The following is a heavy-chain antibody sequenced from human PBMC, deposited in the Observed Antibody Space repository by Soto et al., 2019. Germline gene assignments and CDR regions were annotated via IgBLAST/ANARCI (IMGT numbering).Heavy chain of an antibody. V-gene: IGHV4-30-4*01. Sequence: HVQLQESGPRLEKPGQTLSLTCTVSVGSVNTVIYYWRGIRQSPDKGRDCIGHIYNGGTTYNNPALTSGFTITVDTSNNEFSLKLSSGGAADRSVDYCSGVASGDKVDYWGQGTLVTVSS. D-gene: IGHD2-21*02. CDR1: VGSVNTVIYY. CDR2: IYNGGTT. J-gene: IGHJ4*02. CDR3: SGVASGDKVDY.